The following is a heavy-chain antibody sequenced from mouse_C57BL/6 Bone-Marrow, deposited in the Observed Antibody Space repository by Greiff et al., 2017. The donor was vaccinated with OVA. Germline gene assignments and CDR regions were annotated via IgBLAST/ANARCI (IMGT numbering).Heavy chain of an antibody. CDR1: GFTFSSYA. CDR3: ARQNWVYAMDY. CDR2: ISDGGSYT. J-gene: IGHJ4*01. D-gene: IGHD4-1*01. Sequence: EVMLVESGGGLVKPGGSLKLSCAASGFTFSSYAMSWVRQTPEKRLEWVATISDGGSYTYYPDNVKGRSTISRDNATNTLFLQMTSLRSEDTAMYYCARQNWVYAMDYWGQGTSVTVSS. V-gene: IGHV5-9-1*01.